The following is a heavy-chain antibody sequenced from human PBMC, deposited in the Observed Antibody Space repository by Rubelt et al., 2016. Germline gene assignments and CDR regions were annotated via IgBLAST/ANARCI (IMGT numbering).Heavy chain of an antibody. CDR1: GFTFSRYA. CDR2: ISGSGGST. D-gene: IGHD6-6*01. V-gene: IGHV3-23*01. J-gene: IGHJ4*02. Sequence: SRGGLVQPGGSLRVSCAASGFTFSRYAMNWVRQAPGKGLEWVAAISGSGGSTFYADSVKGRFTISRDNSKNTLYLQMSSLRAEDTAVYYCVNDRFEYSSSFDYWGQGTLVTVSS. CDR3: VNDRFEYSSSFDY.